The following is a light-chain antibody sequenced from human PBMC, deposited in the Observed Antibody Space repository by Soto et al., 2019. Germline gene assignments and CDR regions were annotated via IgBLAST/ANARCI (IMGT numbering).Light chain of an antibody. CDR2: FAS. V-gene: IGKV3-15*01. Sequence: EIVMTQSPAALSVSPGDKVTLSCRASQSISNNLAWYQQKPGQAPRLLIYFASTRATGIPARFSGSVSGTEFSLTISSLQSEDLGLYYCQHYNKWPLTFGGGTKVETK. J-gene: IGKJ4*01. CDR3: QHYNKWPLT. CDR1: QSISNN.